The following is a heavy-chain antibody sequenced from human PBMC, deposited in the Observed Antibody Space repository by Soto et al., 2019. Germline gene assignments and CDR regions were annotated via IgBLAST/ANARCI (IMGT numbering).Heavy chain of an antibody. Sequence: GGSLRLSCAASGFTFSSYWMHWVRQAPGKGLVWVSRINSDGSSTSYADSVKGRFTISRDNAKNTLYLQMTSLRAEDTAVYYCARERAAMVTGYYYYGMDVWGQGTTVTVSS. D-gene: IGHD5-18*01. CDR3: ARERAAMVTGYYYYGMDV. CDR2: INSDGSST. J-gene: IGHJ6*02. V-gene: IGHV3-74*01. CDR1: GFTFSSYW.